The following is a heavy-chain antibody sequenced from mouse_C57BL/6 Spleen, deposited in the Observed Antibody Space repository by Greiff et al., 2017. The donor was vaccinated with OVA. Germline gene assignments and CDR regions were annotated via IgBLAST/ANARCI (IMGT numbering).Heavy chain of an antibody. CDR3: ARADYYSYYYAMDY. V-gene: IGHV1-4*01. Sequence: QVHVKQSGAELARPGASVKMSCKASGYTFTSYTMHWVKQRPGQGLEWIGYINPSSGYTKYNQKFKDKATLTADKSSSTAYMQLSSLTSEDSAVYYGARADYYSYYYAMDYWGQGTSVTVSS. CDR2: INPSSGYT. D-gene: IGHD2-1*01. CDR1: GYTFTSYT. J-gene: IGHJ4*01.